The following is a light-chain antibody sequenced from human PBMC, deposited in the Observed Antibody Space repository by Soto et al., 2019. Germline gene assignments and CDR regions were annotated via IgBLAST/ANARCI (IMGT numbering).Light chain of an antibody. CDR2: DVS. V-gene: IGLV2-11*01. J-gene: IGLJ2*01. CDR3: CSYAGSYIPV. CDR1: SSDVGGYNY. Sequence: QSALTQPRSVSGSPGQSVTISCTGTSSDVGGYNYVSWYQQHPGKAPKLMIYDVSKRPSGVPDRFSGSKSGNTASLTTSGLQAEDEADYYCCSYAGSYIPVFGGGTKLTVL.